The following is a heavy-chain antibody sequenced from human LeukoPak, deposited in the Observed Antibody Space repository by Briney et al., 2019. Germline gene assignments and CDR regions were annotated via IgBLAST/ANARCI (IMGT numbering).Heavy chain of an antibody. D-gene: IGHD3-3*01. Sequence: ASVKVSCKASGYTCTSYGISWVRQAPGQGLEWMGWISAYNGNTNYAQKLQGRVTMTTDTSTSTAYMVLRSLRSDDTAVYYCARDHDPSYYDFWSGYLGGYWGQGTLVTVSS. V-gene: IGHV1-18*01. CDR2: ISAYNGNT. J-gene: IGHJ4*02. CDR1: GYTCTSYG. CDR3: ARDHDPSYYDFWSGYLGGY.